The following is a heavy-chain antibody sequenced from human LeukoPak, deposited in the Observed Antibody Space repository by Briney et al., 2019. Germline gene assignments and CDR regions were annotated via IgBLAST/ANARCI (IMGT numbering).Heavy chain of an antibody. Sequence: GASVKVSCKASGGTFSSYAISWVRQAPGQGLEWMGGIIPIFGTANYAQKFQGRVTITADESTSTVYMELSSLRSEDTAVYYCARDGVGSAGGIWSDPWGQGTLVTVSS. V-gene: IGHV1-69*13. CDR3: ARDGVGSAGGIWSDP. D-gene: IGHD3-16*01. CDR1: GGTFSSYA. CDR2: IIPIFGTA. J-gene: IGHJ5*02.